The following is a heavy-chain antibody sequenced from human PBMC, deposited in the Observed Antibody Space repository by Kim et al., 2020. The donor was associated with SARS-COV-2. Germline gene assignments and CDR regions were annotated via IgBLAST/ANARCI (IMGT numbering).Heavy chain of an antibody. CDR1: GFTFSSYD. V-gene: IGHV3-13*01. CDR3: ARGYSSSGYWAFDI. D-gene: IGHD6-13*01. Sequence: GGSLRLSCAASGFTFSSYDMHWVRQATGKGLEWVSAIGTAGDTYYTGSVKGRFTISRENAKNSLYIQMNSVRAGDTAVYYCARGYSSSGYWAFDIWGPGKMVTASS. CDR2: IGTAGDT. J-gene: IGHJ3*02.